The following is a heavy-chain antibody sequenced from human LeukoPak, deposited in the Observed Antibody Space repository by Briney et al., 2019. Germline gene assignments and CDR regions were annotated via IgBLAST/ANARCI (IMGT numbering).Heavy chain of an antibody. CDR1: GFTFNTYN. J-gene: IGHJ3*02. CDR2: ISISGSTI. CDR3: AREHLYAFDI. D-gene: IGHD2-8*01. V-gene: IGHV3-48*04. Sequence: GGSLGLSCAVSGFTFNTYNMNWVRQAPGKGLEWVSYISISGSTIYYTDSVKGRFTISRDNAKNSLYLQINSLRAEDTAVYYCAREHLYAFDIWGQGTMVTASS.